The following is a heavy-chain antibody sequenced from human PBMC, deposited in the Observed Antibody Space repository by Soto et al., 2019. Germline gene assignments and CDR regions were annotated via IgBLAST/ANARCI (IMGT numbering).Heavy chain of an antibody. J-gene: IGHJ4*02. D-gene: IGHD5-18*01. CDR3: ASVAWKQLYLGYYYFDY. V-gene: IGHV3-23*01. Sequence: GESLKISCAASGFTFNNYAMSWVRQAPAKGLEWVSTISASGGGTYHADSVKGRFTISRDNSKNTLYLQMNSLRAEETAVYYCASVAWKQLYLGYYYFDYWGQGALVTVSS. CDR2: ISASGGGT. CDR1: GFTFNNYA.